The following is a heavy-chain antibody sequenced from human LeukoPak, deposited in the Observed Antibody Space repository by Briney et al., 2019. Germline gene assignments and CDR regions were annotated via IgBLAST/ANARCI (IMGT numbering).Heavy chain of an antibody. CDR3: ASRKAAAGTQLNSDAFDI. V-gene: IGHV3-66*01. J-gene: IGHJ3*02. Sequence: GGSLRLSCAASGFTVSSNYMSWVRQAPGKGLEWVSVIYSGGSTYYADPVKGRFTISRDNSKNTLYLQMNSLRAEDTAVYYCASRKAAAGTQLNSDAFDIWGQGTMVTVSS. D-gene: IGHD6-13*01. CDR1: GFTVSSNY. CDR2: IYSGGST.